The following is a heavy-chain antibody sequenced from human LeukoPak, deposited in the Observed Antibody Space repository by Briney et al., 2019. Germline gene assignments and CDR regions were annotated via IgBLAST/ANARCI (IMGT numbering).Heavy chain of an antibody. CDR3: ASQLWNSDY. CDR1: GLTFSSYG. Sequence: GGSLRLSCAASGLTFSSYGMSWVRQAPGKGLEWVSSINTGGTNTHYADSVKGRFTISRDNSKNTLYLQTKSLRAEDTAVYYCASQLWNSDYWGQGTLVTVSS. J-gene: IGHJ4*02. V-gene: IGHV3-23*01. CDR2: INTGGTNT. D-gene: IGHD5-18*01.